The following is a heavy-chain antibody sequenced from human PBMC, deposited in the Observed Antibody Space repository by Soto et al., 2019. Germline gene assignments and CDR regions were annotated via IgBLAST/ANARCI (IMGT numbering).Heavy chain of an antibody. D-gene: IGHD6-13*01. Sequence: ASVKVSCKASGYTFTSYGISWVRQAPGQGLEWMGWMNPNSGNTGYAQKFQGRVTMTRNTSISTAYMELSSLRSEDTAVYYCARGRGSSWFNYYYYGMDVWGQGTTVTVSS. V-gene: IGHV1-8*02. CDR3: ARGRGSSWFNYYYYGMDV. CDR2: MNPNSGNT. CDR1: GYTFTSYG. J-gene: IGHJ6*02.